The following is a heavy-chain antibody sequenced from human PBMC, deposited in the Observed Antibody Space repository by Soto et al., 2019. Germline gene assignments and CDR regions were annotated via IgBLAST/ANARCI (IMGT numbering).Heavy chain of an antibody. Sequence: PGGSLRLSCSASGFTFIDSALHWVRQASGQGLEWVGRIRNKANNYATAYGASMRGRFSISRDDSKNTAFLQMNSLKTEDTAVYYCTASADDTFLHHWAQGSLVTVSS. J-gene: IGHJ5*02. V-gene: IGHV3-73*01. CDR3: TASADDTFLHH. D-gene: IGHD3-16*01. CDR1: GFTFIDSA. CDR2: IRNKANNYAT.